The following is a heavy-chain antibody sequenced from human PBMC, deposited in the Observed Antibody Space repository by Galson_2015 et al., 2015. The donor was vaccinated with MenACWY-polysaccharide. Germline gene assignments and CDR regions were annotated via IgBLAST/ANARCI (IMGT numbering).Heavy chain of an antibody. Sequence: QSGAEVKKPGESLKISCDGSAYVFANYWLGWVRQMPGKGLEWMGSVYPGNSDTRYSPAFQGQVTISADKSISTAYLQWASVKASDSAIYFCARARARGYSANPYDFFDYWGQGTQVTVSS. V-gene: IGHV5-51*03. CDR3: ARARARGYSANPYDFFDY. D-gene: IGHD5-18*01. J-gene: IGHJ4*02. CDR2: VYPGNSDT. CDR1: AYVFANYW.